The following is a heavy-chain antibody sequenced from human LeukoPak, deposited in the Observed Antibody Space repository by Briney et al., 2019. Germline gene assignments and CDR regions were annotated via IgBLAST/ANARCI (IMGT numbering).Heavy chain of an antibody. J-gene: IGHJ5*02. CDR3: ARDLGYSGFDWAP. Sequence: SETLSLTCTVSGGSISSGGYYWSWIRQSPGKGLEWIGYIYHSGSTYYNPSLKSRVTISVDRSKNQFSLKLSSVTAADAAVYYCARDLGYSGFDWAPWGQGTLVTVSS. V-gene: IGHV4-30-2*06. CDR2: IYHSGST. D-gene: IGHD5-12*01. CDR1: GGSISSGGYY.